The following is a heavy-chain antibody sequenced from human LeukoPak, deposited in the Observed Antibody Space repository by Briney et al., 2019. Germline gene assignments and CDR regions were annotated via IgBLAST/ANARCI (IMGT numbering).Heavy chain of an antibody. J-gene: IGHJ4*02. Sequence: GGSLRLSCAASGFTFSSYGMHWVRQAPGKGLGWVAFIRYDGSNKYYADSVKGRFTISRDNSKNTLYLQMNSLRAEDTAVYYCAGIAVAGRDFDYWGQGTLVTVSS. V-gene: IGHV3-30*02. CDR3: AGIAVAGRDFDY. CDR1: GFTFSSYG. D-gene: IGHD6-19*01. CDR2: IRYDGSNK.